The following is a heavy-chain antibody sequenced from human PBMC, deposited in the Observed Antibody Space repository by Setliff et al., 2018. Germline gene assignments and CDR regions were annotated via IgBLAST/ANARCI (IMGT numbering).Heavy chain of an antibody. CDR1: GYKFADYG. J-gene: IGHJ4*02. V-gene: IGHV1-69*13. D-gene: IGHD3-22*01. CDR2: IIPVFRTA. Sequence: SVKVSCKASGYKFADYGITWVRQAPGQGLEWMGRIIPVFRTAKYAQKFQGRVTITADESTRTAYMEMSSLGSEDTAIFYCARDTRDRYDSSGHYLSLDYWGQGTLVTVLL. CDR3: ARDTRDRYDSSGHYLSLDY.